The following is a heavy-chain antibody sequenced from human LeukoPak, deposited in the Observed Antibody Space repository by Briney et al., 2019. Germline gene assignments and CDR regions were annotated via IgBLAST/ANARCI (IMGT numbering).Heavy chain of an antibody. J-gene: IGHJ4*02. V-gene: IGHV4-39*07. CDR3: ARGAAYYDFWSGRKPFDY. Sequence: SETLSLTCTVSGGSISSSSYYWSWIRQPPGKGLEWIGEINHSGSTNYNPSLKSRVTISVDTSKNQFSLKLSSATAADTAVYYCARGAAYYDFWSGRKPFDYWGQGTLVTVSS. D-gene: IGHD3-3*01. CDR1: GGSISSSSYY. CDR2: INHSGST.